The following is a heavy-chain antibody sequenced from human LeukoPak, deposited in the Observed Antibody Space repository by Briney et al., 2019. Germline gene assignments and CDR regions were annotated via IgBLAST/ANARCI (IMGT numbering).Heavy chain of an antibody. Sequence: SETLSLTCTVSGGSISSYYWSWIRQPPGKGLEWIGYIYYSGSTNYNPSLKSRVTISVDTPKNQFSLKLSSVTAADTAVYYCARDRRDGYNLHYYYYGMDVWGQGTTVTVSS. CDR1: GGSISSYY. J-gene: IGHJ6*02. CDR3: ARDRRDGYNLHYYYYGMDV. CDR2: IYYSGST. V-gene: IGHV4-59*01. D-gene: IGHD5-24*01.